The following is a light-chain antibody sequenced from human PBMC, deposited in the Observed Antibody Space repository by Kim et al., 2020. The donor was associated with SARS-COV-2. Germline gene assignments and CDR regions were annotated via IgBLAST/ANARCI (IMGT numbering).Light chain of an antibody. CDR3: NSRDSNHNVV. CDR2: GKN. Sequence: SSELTQDPAVSVALGQTVRITCQGDSLRSYYATWYQQKPGQAPIVVIYGKNNRPSGIPDRFSGSSSGNTASLTITGTQAGDAADYYCNSRDSNHNVVFGG. CDR1: SLRSYY. J-gene: IGLJ2*01. V-gene: IGLV3-19*01.